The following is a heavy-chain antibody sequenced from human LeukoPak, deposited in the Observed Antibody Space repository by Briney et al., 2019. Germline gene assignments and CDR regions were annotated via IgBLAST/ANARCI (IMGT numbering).Heavy chain of an antibody. Sequence: SETLSLTCTVSGDSISSSSYYWVWIRQPPGKGLEWIGYIYYSGSTYYNPSLKSRVTISVDTSKNQFSLKLSSVTAANTAVYYCASYSSGYSSDYWGQGTLVTVSS. V-gene: IGHV4-31*03. CDR3: ASYSSGYSSDY. J-gene: IGHJ4*02. CDR2: IYYSGST. D-gene: IGHD3-22*01. CDR1: GDSISSSSYY.